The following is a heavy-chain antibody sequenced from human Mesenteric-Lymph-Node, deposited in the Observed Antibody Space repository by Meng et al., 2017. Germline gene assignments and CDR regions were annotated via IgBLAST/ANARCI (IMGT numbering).Heavy chain of an antibody. CDR1: GGTFSSYT. V-gene: IGHV1-69*04. CDR2: IIPILGIA. J-gene: IGHJ5*02. CDR3: ARDPLYGQPGWFDP. D-gene: IGHD3-10*01. Sequence: QGQLVHAGAEVKKPGSSVKGSRKASGGTFSSYTISWVRQAPGQGLEWMGRIIPILGIANYAQKFQGRVTITADKSTSTAYMELSSLRSEDTAVYYCARDPLYGQPGWFDPWGQGTLVTVSS.